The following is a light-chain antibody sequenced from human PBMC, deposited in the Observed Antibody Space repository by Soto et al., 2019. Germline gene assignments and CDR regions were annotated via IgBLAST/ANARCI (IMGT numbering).Light chain of an antibody. CDR3: SSYTSRSTPV. CDR2: EVS. Sequence: QSVLTQPASVSGSPGQSITISCTGTISDVGTYKYVSWYQQHPGKAPKLMIYEVSNRPSGVSNRFSGSKSGNTASLTISGLQAEDEADYYCSSYTSRSTPVFGGGTKLTVL. J-gene: IGLJ2*01. CDR1: ISDVGTYKY. V-gene: IGLV2-14*03.